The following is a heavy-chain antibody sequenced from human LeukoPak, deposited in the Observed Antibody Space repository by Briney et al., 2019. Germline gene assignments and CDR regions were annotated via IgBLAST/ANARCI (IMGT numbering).Heavy chain of an antibody. D-gene: IGHD3-16*01. CDR3: AKDSLAHIDY. J-gene: IGHJ4*02. CDR2: IRQDGSLT. V-gene: IGHV3-30*02. Sequence: PGGSLRLSCAASGFIFSTYGMYWVRQAPGKGLEWVAFIRQDGSLTNHADSVKGRSTISRDNSKNTLYLQMNSLRAEDTAVYYCAKDSLAHIDYWGQGTLVTVSS. CDR1: GFIFSTYG.